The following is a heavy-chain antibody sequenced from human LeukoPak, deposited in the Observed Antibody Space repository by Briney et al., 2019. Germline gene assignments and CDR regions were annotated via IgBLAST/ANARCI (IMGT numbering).Heavy chain of an antibody. CDR2: INHSGYT. D-gene: IGHD6-13*01. Sequence: SETLPLTCVVYGGSFSGYYWGWIRQPPGKGLEWIGEINHSGYTNYNPSLKSRVTISVDTSKNQFSLKLNSVTAADTAVYYCAGRGSSWYYFDSWGQGTLVTVSS. CDR1: GGSFSGYY. CDR3: AGRGSSWYYFDS. V-gene: IGHV4-34*01. J-gene: IGHJ4*02.